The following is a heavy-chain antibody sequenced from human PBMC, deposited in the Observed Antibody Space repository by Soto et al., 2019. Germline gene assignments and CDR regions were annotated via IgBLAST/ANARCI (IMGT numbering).Heavy chain of an antibody. Sequence: ASVKVSCKASGYTFSRYGISWVRQAPGQGLEWMGWVSADNGNTQYAQKFQGRVTMTRNTSISTAYMELSSLRSEDTAVYYCARGDVDIVATSSNYYYYGMDVWGQGTTVTVSS. CDR2: VSADNGNT. J-gene: IGHJ6*02. CDR3: ARGDVDIVATSSNYYYYGMDV. D-gene: IGHD5-12*01. CDR1: GYTFSRYG. V-gene: IGHV1-18*01.